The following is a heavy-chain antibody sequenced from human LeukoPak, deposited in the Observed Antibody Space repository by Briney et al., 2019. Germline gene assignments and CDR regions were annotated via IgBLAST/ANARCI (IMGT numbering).Heavy chain of an antibody. V-gene: IGHV1-8*01. D-gene: IGHD1-26*01. CDR3: ATEVPGGSPFDY. Sequence: ASVKVSCKASGYTFTSYDINWVRQATGQGLEWMGWMNPNSGNTGYAQKFQGRVTMTRNTSISTAYMELSSLRSEDTAVYYCATEVPGGSPFDYWGQGTLVTVSS. CDR2: MNPNSGNT. CDR1: GYTFTSYD. J-gene: IGHJ4*02.